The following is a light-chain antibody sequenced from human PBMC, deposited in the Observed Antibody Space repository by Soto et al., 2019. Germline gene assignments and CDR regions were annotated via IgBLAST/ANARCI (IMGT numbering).Light chain of an antibody. CDR3: QVWETSSGHQAI. V-gene: IGLV3-21*01. CDR1: SIGSKS. Sequence: SYELTQPPSVSVAPGKTATITCGGNSIGSKSVHWYQQMPGQAPVLVISYDSDRPSGIPERFSGSNSGNTATLTISRVEPGDEADYYCQVWETSSGHQAIFGAWTKVTVL. J-gene: IGLJ2*01. CDR2: YDS.